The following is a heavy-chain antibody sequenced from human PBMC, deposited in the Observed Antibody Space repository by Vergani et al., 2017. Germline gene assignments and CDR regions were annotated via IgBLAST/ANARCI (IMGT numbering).Heavy chain of an antibody. J-gene: IGHJ5*02. CDR3: ARECGGTMVRGVTNRAWFDP. CDR1: GGTFSSYA. CDR2: IIPIFGTA. V-gene: IGHV1-69*01. Sequence: QVQLVQSGAEVKKPGSSVKVSCKASGGTFSSYAISWVRQAPGQGLEWMGGIIPIFGTANYAQKFQGRVTLTADESTSTAYMELSNLRSEDTAVYYSARECGGTMVRGVTNRAWFDPWGQGTLVTVSS. D-gene: IGHD3-10*01.